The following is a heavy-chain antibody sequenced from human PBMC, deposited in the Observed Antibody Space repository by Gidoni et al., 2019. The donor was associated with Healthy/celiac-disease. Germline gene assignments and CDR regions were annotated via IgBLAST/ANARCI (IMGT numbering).Heavy chain of an antibody. CDR2: IIPIFGTA. CDR1: GGTFSRYA. J-gene: IGHJ6*02. V-gene: IGHV1-69*01. D-gene: IGHD3-16*02. Sequence: QVQLVQSGAEVKKPGSSVKVSCKASGGTFSRYAISWVRQAPGQGLEWMGGIIPIFGTANYAQKFQGRVTITADESTSTAYMELSSLRSEDTAVYYCARGHDDYIWGSYRDYYYYYGMDVWGQGTTVTVSS. CDR3: ARGHDDYIWGSYRDYYYYYGMDV.